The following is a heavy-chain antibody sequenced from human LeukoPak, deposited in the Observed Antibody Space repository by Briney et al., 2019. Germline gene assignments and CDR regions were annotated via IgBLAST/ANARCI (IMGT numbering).Heavy chain of an antibody. D-gene: IGHD3-10*01. Sequence: PGGSLRLSCAASGFSFSVYYMNWVRQAPGKGLEWVSSISTGSSIIYHADSLKGRFTISRDNVKNSLYLQMNSLRDEDTAVYYCARGGGTMVRSDFDFWGQGTLVTVSS. CDR3: ARGGGTMVRSDFDF. CDR1: GFSFSVYY. J-gene: IGHJ4*02. V-gene: IGHV3-48*02. CDR2: ISTGSSII.